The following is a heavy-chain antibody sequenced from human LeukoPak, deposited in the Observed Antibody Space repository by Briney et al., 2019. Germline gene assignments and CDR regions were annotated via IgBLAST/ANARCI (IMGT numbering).Heavy chain of an antibody. J-gene: IGHJ3*01. V-gene: IGHV3-23*01. CDR2: INGGGDAT. CDR3: ARCTASCYANAFDV. Sequence: GGSLRLSCAAPGLSFNNNAMSWVRQAPGKGLEWVSAINGGGDATEYADSVKGRFTISRDNSKKTLYLQMNSLRPEDTAVYYCARCTASCYANAFDVWGQGTLLTVSS. CDR1: GLSFNNNA. D-gene: IGHD2-2*01.